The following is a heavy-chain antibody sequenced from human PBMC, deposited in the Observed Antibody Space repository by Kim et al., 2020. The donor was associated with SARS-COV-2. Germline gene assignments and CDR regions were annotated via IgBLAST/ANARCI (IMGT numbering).Heavy chain of an antibody. CDR1: GGTFSSYA. D-gene: IGHD3-22*01. V-gene: IGHV1-69*13. Sequence: SVKVSCKASGGTFSSYAISWVRQAPRQGLEWMGGIIPIFGTANYAQKFQGRVTITADESTSTAYMELSSLRSEDTAVYYCARGLGDSSGYYQAPAFDIWGQGTMVTVSS. CDR3: ARGLGDSSGYYQAPAFDI. CDR2: IIPIFGTA. J-gene: IGHJ3*02.